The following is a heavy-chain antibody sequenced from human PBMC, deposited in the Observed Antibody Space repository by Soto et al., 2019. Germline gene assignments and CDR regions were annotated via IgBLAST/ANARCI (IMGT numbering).Heavy chain of an antibody. CDR2: ISSNGGST. Sequence: GGSLRLSCAASGFTFSSYAMHWVRQAPGKGLEYVSAISSNGGSTYYANSVKGRFTISRDNSKNTLYLQMGTLRAEDMAVYYCASGINSSTSLFRGGNYFDYWGQGTLVTVSS. CDR1: GFTFSSYA. CDR3: ASGINSSTSLFRGGNYFDY. D-gene: IGHD2-2*01. V-gene: IGHV3-64*01. J-gene: IGHJ4*02.